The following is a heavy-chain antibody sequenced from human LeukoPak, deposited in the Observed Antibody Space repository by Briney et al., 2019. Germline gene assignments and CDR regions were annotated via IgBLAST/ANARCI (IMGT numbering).Heavy chain of an antibody. CDR1: GDSISTSSYY. V-gene: IGHV4-39*07. J-gene: IGHJ4*02. CDR2: IYSSGSA. D-gene: IGHD4-17*01. CDR3: VTMSTMTTGAVP. Sequence: PSETLSLTCTVSGDSISTSSYYWAWIRQPPGKGLEWIGSIYSSGSAYYNPSLKSRVTISVDTSKNQFSLKLSSVTAADTAVYYCVTMSTMTTGAVPWGQGTLVTVSS.